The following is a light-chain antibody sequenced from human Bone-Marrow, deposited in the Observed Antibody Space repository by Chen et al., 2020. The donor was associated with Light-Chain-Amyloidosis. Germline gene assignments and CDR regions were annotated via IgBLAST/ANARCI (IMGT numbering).Light chain of an antibody. V-gene: IGLV3-25*03. J-gene: IGLJ2*01. CDR1: DLPTKY. Sequence: SHELTQPPSVSVSPGHTATITRSGDDLPTKYAYWYQQKPGQAPVLVIHRDTERPSGISERFSGSSSGTTATLTISGVQAEDEADYHCQSADSSGTYEVIFGGGTKLTVL. CDR2: RDT. CDR3: QSADSSGTYEVI.